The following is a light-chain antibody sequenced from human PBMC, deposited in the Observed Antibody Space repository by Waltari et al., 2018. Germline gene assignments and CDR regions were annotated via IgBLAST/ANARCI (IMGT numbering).Light chain of an antibody. CDR2: EVI. V-gene: IGLV2-23*02. J-gene: IGLJ2*01. CDR3: CSYVGGSSLI. Sequence: QSALAQPASVSGSPGQSITISCTGTSSDVGSYNLVSWYQQHPGKVPKLMIYEVIKRPSGVSNRFSGSKSGNTASLTISWLQAEDEADYYCCSYVGGSSLIFGGGTKLTVL. CDR1: SSDVGSYNL.